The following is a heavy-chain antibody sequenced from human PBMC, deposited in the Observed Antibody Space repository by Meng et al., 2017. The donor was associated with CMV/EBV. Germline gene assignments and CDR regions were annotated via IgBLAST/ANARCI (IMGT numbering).Heavy chain of an antibody. D-gene: IGHD3-16*02. V-gene: IGHV1-69*06. CDR1: SYA. J-gene: IGHJ5*02. Sequence: SYAISWVRQAPGQGLEWMGGIIPIFGTANYAQKFQGRVTITADKSTSTAYMELSSLRSEDTAVYYCARAPIGDYVWGSYRYGWFDPWGQGTLVTVSS. CDR2: IIPIFGTA. CDR3: ARAPIGDYVWGSYRYGWFDP.